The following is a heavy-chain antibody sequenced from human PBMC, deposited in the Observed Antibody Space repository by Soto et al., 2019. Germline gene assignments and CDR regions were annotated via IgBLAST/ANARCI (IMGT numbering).Heavy chain of an antibody. CDR1: GFTFNSAW. J-gene: IGHJ4*02. D-gene: IGHD2-8*01. CDR2: VKSKIDGETI. V-gene: IGHV3-15*07. CDR3: TIDVPILIPQVDY. Sequence: EVQLVESGGGLAKPGGSLRLSCVASGFTFNSAWLNWVRQAPGKGLEWVGRVKSKIDGETIDYAAPVKGRFTISRDDSEDTLYLQMNSLKIEDTAVYYCTIDVPILIPQVDYWGQGILVTVSS.